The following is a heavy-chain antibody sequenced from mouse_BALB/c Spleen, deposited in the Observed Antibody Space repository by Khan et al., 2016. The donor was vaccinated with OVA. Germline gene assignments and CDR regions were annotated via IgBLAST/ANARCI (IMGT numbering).Heavy chain of an antibody. CDR1: GFSITTRNFR. D-gene: IGHD1-1*01. J-gene: IGHJ1*01. Sequence: EVQLQESGPGLVKPSQTVSLTCTVTGFSITTRNFRWSRIRPFPGNKLEWISYIYYSGTITYNPSLTSRATITRDTSKNQFFLEMNSLTAEDTATYYCARDEYYVYWYIDVWGAGTTVTVSS. CDR2: IYYSGTI. V-gene: IGHV3-5*02. CDR3: ARDEYYVYWYIDV.